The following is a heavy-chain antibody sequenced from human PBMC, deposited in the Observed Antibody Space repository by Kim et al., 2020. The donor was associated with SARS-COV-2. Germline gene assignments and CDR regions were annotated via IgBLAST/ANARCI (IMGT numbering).Heavy chain of an antibody. Sequence: ASVKVSCKASGYTFTGYYMHWVRQAPGQGLEWMGWINPNSGGTNYAQKFQGRVTMTRDTSISTAYMELSRLRSDDTAVYYCARDRVEGLLWFGELLYYYYGMDVWGQGTTVTVSS. D-gene: IGHD3-10*01. CDR3: ARDRVEGLLWFGELLYYYYGMDV. V-gene: IGHV1-2*02. J-gene: IGHJ6*02. CDR2: INPNSGGT. CDR1: GYTFTGYY.